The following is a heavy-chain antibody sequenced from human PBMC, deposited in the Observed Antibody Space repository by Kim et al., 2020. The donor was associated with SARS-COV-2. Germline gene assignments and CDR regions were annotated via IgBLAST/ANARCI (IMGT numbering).Heavy chain of an antibody. J-gene: IGHJ3*01. CDR3: ARDDRYYYDSSGYYSGAFED. V-gene: IGHV4-31*03. D-gene: IGHD3-22*01. Sequence: SETLSLTCTVSGGSISSGGYYWSWIRQHPGKGLEWLGYIYYSGSTYYNPSLKSRITISVDTSKNQFSLKLSSVTAADTAVYYCARDDRYYYDSSGYYSGAFEDWGQGTMVTVSS. CDR1: GGSISSGGYY. CDR2: IYYSGST.